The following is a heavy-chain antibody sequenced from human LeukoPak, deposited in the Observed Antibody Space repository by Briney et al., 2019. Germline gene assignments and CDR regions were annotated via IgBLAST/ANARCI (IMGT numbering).Heavy chain of an antibody. V-gene: IGHV1-69*06. CDR1: GGTFSSYA. CDR3: ARGGYSSGWYGALYY. J-gene: IGHJ4*02. Sequence: SVKVSCKASGGTFSSYAISWVRQAPGQGLERMGGIIPIFGTANYAQKFQGRVTITADKSTSTAYMELSSLRSEDTAVYYCARGGYSSGWYGALYYWGQGTLVTVSS. CDR2: IIPIFGTA. D-gene: IGHD6-19*01.